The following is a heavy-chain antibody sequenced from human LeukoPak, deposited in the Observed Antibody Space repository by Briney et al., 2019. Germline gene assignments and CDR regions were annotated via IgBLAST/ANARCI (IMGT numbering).Heavy chain of an antibody. CDR3: AKRADSSAHSFDY. V-gene: IGHV3-48*04. J-gene: IGHJ4*02. CDR2: IRSSDSTT. D-gene: IGHD3-22*01. CDR1: GFSFSRYG. Sequence: GGSVRLSCAASGFSFSRYGMKWVRQAPGKGLEGLSYIRSSDSTTYYADSVKGRFTISRDNAKNSLYLQMDSLRVEDTAVYYCAKRADSSAHSFDYWGQGTLVTVSS.